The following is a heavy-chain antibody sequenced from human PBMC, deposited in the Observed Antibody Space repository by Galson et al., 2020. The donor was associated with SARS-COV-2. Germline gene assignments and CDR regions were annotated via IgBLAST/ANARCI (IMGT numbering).Heavy chain of an antibody. CDR1: GFTLSNYA. J-gene: IGHJ4*02. CDR3: AKRDDSSGYPYYFDY. Sequence: GESLKISCAASGFTLSNYAMSWVRQAPGKGLEWVSAIGGSGGSTYYADPVKGRFTISRDNSKNTLYLQMNSLRAEDTAVYYCAKRDDSSGYPYYFDYWGQGTLVTVSS. V-gene: IGHV3-23*01. CDR2: IGGSGGST. D-gene: IGHD3-22*01.